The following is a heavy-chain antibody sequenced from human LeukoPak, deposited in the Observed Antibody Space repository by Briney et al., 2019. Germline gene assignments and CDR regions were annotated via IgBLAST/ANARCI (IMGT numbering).Heavy chain of an antibody. Sequence: SETLSLTCSVSGGSLTGYYWSWIRQPPGKGLEWIGYIYFSGDTSYNPSLKSRLTISLDTSKNQFSLKLTSVTAADTAVYYCARGHKDIVVVPATRPHYFDYWGQGTLVTVSS. J-gene: IGHJ4*02. CDR2: IYFSGDT. D-gene: IGHD2-2*01. CDR1: GGSLTGYY. CDR3: ARGHKDIVVVPATRPHYFDY. V-gene: IGHV4-59*01.